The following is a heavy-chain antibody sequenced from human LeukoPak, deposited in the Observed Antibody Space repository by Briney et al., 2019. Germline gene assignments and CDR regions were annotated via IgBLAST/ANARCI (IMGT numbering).Heavy chain of an antibody. CDR2: IKSKTDGEKT. J-gene: IGHJ5*02. Sequence: ETLSLTCAVSSYSISSGSYWGWIRQSPGKGLEWVGRIKSKTDGEKTDYAAPVKGRFTISRDDSKDTLYLQMNSLETEDTAVYYCTTELRWEFVDVDRWGQGTLVTVSS. V-gene: IGHV3-15*05. CDR1: SYSISSGSY. CDR3: TTELRWEFVDVDR. D-gene: IGHD1-26*01.